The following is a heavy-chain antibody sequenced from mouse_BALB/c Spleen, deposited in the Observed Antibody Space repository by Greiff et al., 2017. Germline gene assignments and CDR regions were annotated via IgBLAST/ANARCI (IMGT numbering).Heavy chain of an antibody. CDR2: ISSGGSYT. Sequence: EVQGVESGGGLVKPGGSLKLSCAASGFTFSSYAMSWVRQTPEKRLEWVATISSGGSYTYYPDSVKGRFTISRDNAKNTLYLQMSSLRSEDTAMYYCASTATSAWFAYWGQGTLVTVSA. CDR3: ASTATSAWFAY. CDR1: GFTFSSYA. D-gene: IGHD1-2*01. V-gene: IGHV5-9-3*01. J-gene: IGHJ3*01.